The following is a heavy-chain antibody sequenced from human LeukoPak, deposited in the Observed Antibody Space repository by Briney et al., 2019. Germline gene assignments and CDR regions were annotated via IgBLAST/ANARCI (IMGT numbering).Heavy chain of an antibody. CDR2: LYYSGST. J-gene: IGHJ3*02. Sequence: SETLSLTCTVSGGSISSSSYYWGWIRQPPGKGLEWIGSLYYSGSTYYNPSLKSRVTMSVDTSKNQLSLKLSSVTAADTAVYYCARDPEITMVRGVIITSGVDIWGQGTMVTVSS. CDR3: ARDPEITMVRGVIITSGVDI. V-gene: IGHV4-39*07. D-gene: IGHD3-10*01. CDR1: GGSISSSSYY.